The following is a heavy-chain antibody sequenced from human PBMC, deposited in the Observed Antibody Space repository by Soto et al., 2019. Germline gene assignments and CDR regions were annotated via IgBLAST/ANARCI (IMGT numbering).Heavy chain of an antibody. Sequence: SAALSLHCAVSGYSIGSGYYWGWIRQPPGKGLEWIGSIYHSGSTYYNTSLKSRVTISVDMSKNQFSLQLSSVTAADTAVYYCARAWREINWGVAYFAYWGQGTLVTVSS. D-gene: IGHD7-27*01. CDR2: IYHSGST. V-gene: IGHV4-38-2*01. CDR3: ARAWREINWGVAYFAY. CDR1: GYSIGSGYY. J-gene: IGHJ4*02.